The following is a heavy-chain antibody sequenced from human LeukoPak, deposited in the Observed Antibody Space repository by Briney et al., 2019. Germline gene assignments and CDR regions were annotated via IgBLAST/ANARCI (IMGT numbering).Heavy chain of an antibody. V-gene: IGHV4-39*07. J-gene: IGHJ4*02. CDR3: ARARIQLWFNY. D-gene: IGHD5-18*01. CDR2: IYYSGST. CDR1: GGSISSSSYY. Sequence: SETLSLTCTVSGGSISSSSYYWGWIRQPPGKGLEWIGSIYYSGSTYYNPSLKSRVTISVDTSKNQFSLKLSSVTAADTAVYYCARARIQLWFNYWGQGTLVTVSS.